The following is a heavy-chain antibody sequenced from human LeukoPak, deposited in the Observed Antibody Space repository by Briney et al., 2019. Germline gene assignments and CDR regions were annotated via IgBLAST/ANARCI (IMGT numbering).Heavy chain of an antibody. CDR2: IYYSGST. Sequence: SETLSLTCTVSGGSMRSSSNYWGWIRQPPGKGLEWIGSIYYSGSTYYNPSLKSRVTISVDTSKKQFSLKLSSVTASDTAVYYCARHKAVAGAGTDCWGQGTLVIVSS. CDR1: GGSMRSSSNY. CDR3: ARHKAVAGAGTDC. D-gene: IGHD6-13*01. V-gene: IGHV4-39*01. J-gene: IGHJ4*02.